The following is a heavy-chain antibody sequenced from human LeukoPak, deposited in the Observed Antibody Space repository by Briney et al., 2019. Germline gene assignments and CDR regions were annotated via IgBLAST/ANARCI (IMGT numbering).Heavy chain of an antibody. CDR2: INPNSGGT. Sequence: ASVKVSCKASGYTFTGYYIHWVRQAPGQGLEWMGWINPNSGGTNYAQKFQGRVTMTRDTSISTAYMELSRLRSDDTAVYYCSSDPSHSSSRNFDYWGQGTLVTISS. J-gene: IGHJ4*02. D-gene: IGHD6-13*01. CDR3: SSDPSHSSSRNFDY. V-gene: IGHV1-2*02. CDR1: GYTFTGYY.